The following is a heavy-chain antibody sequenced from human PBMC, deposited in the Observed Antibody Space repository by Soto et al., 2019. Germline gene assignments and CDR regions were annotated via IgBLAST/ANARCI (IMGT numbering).Heavy chain of an antibody. CDR1: GFTFSSYS. D-gene: IGHD2-2*01. CDR3: ACSLPATAPSLLDAFDI. Sequence: GGSLRLSCAASGFTFSSYSMNWVRQAPGKGLEWVSYSPSFQGQVTISADKSISTAYLQWSSLKASDTAMYYCACSLPATAPSLLDAFDIWGQGTMVTVSS. V-gene: IGHV5-10-1*04. J-gene: IGHJ3*02.